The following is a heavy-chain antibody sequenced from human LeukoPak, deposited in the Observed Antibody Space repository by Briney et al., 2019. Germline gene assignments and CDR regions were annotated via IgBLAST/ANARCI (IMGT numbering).Heavy chain of an antibody. D-gene: IGHD6-13*01. CDR3: ARVRSGYSSSWYPIT. CDR1: GGSLSGYY. J-gene: IGHJ5*02. V-gene: IGHV4-34*01. Sequence: SETLSLTCAVYGGSLSGYYWSCIRQSPGKGLECSGEINLSGSTKYNPSLKSRVTISVDTSKNQFSLKLSSVTAADTAVYYCARVRSGYSSSWYPITWGQGTLVTVSS. CDR2: INLSGST.